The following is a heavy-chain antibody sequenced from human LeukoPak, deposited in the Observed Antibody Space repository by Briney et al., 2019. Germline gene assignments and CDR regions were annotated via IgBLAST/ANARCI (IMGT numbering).Heavy chain of an antibody. CDR1: GHTFTAYY. CDR3: ATYYSDTSARD. CDR2: INPNSGGT. J-gene: IGHJ4*02. V-gene: IGHV1-2*02. Sequence: ASVKVSCKASGHTFTAYYMFWVRWAPGQGLEWMGWINPNSGGTNYAPKFQGRVTMTRDTTISTAYMELSGLTSDDTAVYFCATYYSDTSARDWGQGTLVTVSS. D-gene: IGHD3-10*01.